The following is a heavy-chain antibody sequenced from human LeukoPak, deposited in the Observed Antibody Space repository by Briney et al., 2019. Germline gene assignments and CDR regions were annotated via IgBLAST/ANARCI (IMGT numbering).Heavy chain of an antibody. CDR3: ARVVDQLLDWYFDL. V-gene: IGHV4-61*02. Sequence: SETLSLTCTVSGGSLSSGSYYWSWIRQPAGKGLEWIGRIYTSGSTNYNPSLKSRVTISVDTSKNQFSLKLSSVTAADTAVYYCARVVDQLLDWYFDLWGRGTLVTVSS. J-gene: IGHJ2*01. CDR1: GGSLSSGSYY. D-gene: IGHD2-2*01. CDR2: IYTSGST.